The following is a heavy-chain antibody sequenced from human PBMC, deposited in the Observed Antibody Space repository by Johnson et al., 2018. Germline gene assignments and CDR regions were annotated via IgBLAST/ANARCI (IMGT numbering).Heavy chain of an antibody. V-gene: IGHV3-33*01. CDR2: IWFDARNE. Sequence: QVQLVESGGGVVQPGGSLRLSCAASGFPFNSYGMPLVRQAQGKGLEWVAGIWFDARNEHYADSVKGRFTISRDNSKNMAYLQMDSRGVEDTAIYFCTRDGCNRPSCFAYWGQGTPLTVSS. J-gene: IGHJ4*02. CDR3: TRDGCNRPSCFAY. CDR1: GFPFNSYG. D-gene: IGHD2-2*01.